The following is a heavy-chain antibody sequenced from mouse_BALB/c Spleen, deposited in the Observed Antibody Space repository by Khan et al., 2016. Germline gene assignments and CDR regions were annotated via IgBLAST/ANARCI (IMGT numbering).Heavy chain of an antibody. Sequence: QIQLVQSGPELKKPGETVRISCKASGYTFTTAGMQWVQKMPGKGLKWIGWINTHSGVPKYAEDFKGRFAFSLETSASTAYLQISNLKNEDTATYFCARCSNFFHWYCDVWGTGTTVTVSS. CDR1: GYTFTTAG. CDR3: ARCSNFFHWYCDV. V-gene: IGHV9-4*02. CDR2: INTHSGVP. J-gene: IGHJ1*03. D-gene: IGHD2-5*01.